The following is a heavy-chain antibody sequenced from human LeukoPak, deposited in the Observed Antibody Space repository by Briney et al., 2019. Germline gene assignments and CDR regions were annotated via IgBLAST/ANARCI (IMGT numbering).Heavy chain of an antibody. CDR1: GFTFSSYA. Sequence: QPGGSLRLSCAASGFTFSSYAMSWVRQAPGKGLEWVSAISGNCGSTYYADSVKGRFTISRDNSKNTLYLQMNSLSAEETAVYYCAKDLNWNYFNGNDDYWGQGTLVTVSS. V-gene: IGHV3-23*01. CDR2: ISGNCGST. D-gene: IGHD1-7*01. J-gene: IGHJ4*02. CDR3: AKDLNWNYFNGNDDY.